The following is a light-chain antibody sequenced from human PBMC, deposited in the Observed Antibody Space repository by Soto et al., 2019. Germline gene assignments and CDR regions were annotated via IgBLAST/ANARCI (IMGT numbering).Light chain of an antibody. CDR3: QQYNTYPET. J-gene: IGKJ1*01. V-gene: IGKV1-17*01. CDR2: DAS. Sequence: DIQMTQSPSSLSASVGDRVTITCRASQGIRNDLGWYQQKAGKAPKLLIYDASTLESGVPSRFSGSGSGTEFTLTITSLQPDDFATYYCQQYNTYPETFGQGTKVDIK. CDR1: QGIRND.